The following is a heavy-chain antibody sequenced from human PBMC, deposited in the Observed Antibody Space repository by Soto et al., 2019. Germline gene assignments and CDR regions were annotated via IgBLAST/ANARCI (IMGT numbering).Heavy chain of an antibody. J-gene: IGHJ3*02. CDR3: ARIMAYCGGDCYNAFDI. CDR2: IIPIFGTA. CDR1: GGTFSSYA. Sequence: SVNVSCKASGGTFSSYAISWVRQAPGQGLEWMGGIIPIFGTANYAQKFQGRVTITADESTSTAYMELSSLRSEDTAVYYCARIMAYCGGDCYNAFDIWGQGTMVTVSS. D-gene: IGHD2-21*02. V-gene: IGHV1-69*13.